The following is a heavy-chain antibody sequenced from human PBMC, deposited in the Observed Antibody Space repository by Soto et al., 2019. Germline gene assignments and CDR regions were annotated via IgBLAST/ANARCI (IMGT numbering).Heavy chain of an antibody. D-gene: IGHD3-3*01. CDR2: ISAYNGNT. J-gene: IGHJ4*02. CDR1: GYTFTSYG. CDR3: ARRNHYDFWSGYYDFDY. Sequence: ASVKVSCKASGYTFTSYGISWVRQAPGQGLEWMGWISAYNGNTNYAQKLQGRVTMTTDTSTSTAYMELRSLRSDDTAVYYCARRNHYDFWSGYYDFDYWGQGTLVTVS. V-gene: IGHV1-18*01.